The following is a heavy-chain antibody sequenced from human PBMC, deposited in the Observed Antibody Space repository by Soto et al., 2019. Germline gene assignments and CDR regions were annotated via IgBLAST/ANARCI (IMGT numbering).Heavy chain of an antibody. D-gene: IGHD2-15*01. Sequence: PSEALSVTCSVSGDSVKSSYWAWIRQIPGRAPEWVGYVFDFGSTGYHPSLKGRLTISMDTSKNQVSLSLRSVTVADTGIYYCARLIEGYPPHNYFDPWGQGTLVTVSS. CDR1: GDSVKSSY. CDR2: VFDFGST. CDR3: ARLIEGYPPHNYFDP. J-gene: IGHJ5*02. V-gene: IGHV4-59*02.